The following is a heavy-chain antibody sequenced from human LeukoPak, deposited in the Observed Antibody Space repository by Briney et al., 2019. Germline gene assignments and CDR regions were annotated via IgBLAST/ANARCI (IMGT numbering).Heavy chain of an antibody. CDR1: GYTFTGYY. D-gene: IGHD1-1*01. CDR2: INPNSGGT. CDR3: ARGRQLRLNEGDDAYDI. Sequence: ASVKVSCKASGYTFTGYYMHWVRQAPGQGLEWMAWINPNSGGTNYAQKFQGRVTMTRDTSISTAYMELSRLRSDDTAVYYCARGRQLRLNEGDDAYDIWGQGTMVTVSS. J-gene: IGHJ3*02. V-gene: IGHV1-2*02.